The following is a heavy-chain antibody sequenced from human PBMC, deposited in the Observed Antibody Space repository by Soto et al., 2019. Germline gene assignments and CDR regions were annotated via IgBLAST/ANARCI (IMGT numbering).Heavy chain of an antibody. CDR1: GGSMSPSY. V-gene: IGHV4-59*08. J-gene: IGHJ6*04. CDR2: IYHSGSF. CDR3: ARGGFYFYHLDV. Sequence: SETLSLTCTVSGGSMSPSYWSWIRQPPGKGLEWIGYIYHSGSFTYNPSLKSRLTISVDKSKNQFSLTLRSVTAADTAVYYCARGGFYFYHLDVWGKGTTVXVSS. D-gene: IGHD2-15*01.